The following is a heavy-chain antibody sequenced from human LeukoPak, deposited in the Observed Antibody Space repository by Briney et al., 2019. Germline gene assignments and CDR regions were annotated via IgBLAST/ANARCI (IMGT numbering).Heavy chain of an antibody. Sequence: APVKVSCKASGYTFTSYAMNWVRQAPGQGLEWMGWINTNTGNPTYAQGFTGRFVFSLDTSVSTAYLQISSLKAEDTAVYYCARDWGSGWFNYYYYYYMDVWGKGTTVTVSS. J-gene: IGHJ6*03. D-gene: IGHD6-19*01. CDR2: INTNTGNP. V-gene: IGHV7-4-1*02. CDR3: ARDWGSGWFNYYYYYYMDV. CDR1: GYTFTSYA.